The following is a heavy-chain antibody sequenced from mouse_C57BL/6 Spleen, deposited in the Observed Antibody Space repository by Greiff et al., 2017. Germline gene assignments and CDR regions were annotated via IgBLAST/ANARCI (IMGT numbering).Heavy chain of an antibody. V-gene: IGHV5-16*01. CDR1: GFTFSDYY. CDR2: INYDGSST. CDR3: ARESGDGYYLYFDY. J-gene: IGHJ2*01. D-gene: IGHD2-3*01. Sequence: DVKLQESEGGLVQPGSSMKLSCTASGFTFSDYYMAWVRQVPEKGLEWVANINYDGSSTYYLDSLKSRFIISRDNAKNILYLQMSSLKSEDTATYYCARESGDGYYLYFDYWGQGTTLTVSS.